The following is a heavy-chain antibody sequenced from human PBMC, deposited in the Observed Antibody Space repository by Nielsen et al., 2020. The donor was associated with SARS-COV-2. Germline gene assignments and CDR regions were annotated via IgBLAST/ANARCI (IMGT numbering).Heavy chain of an antibody. CDR2: INSDGSST. J-gene: IGHJ4*01. CDR1: AFTFSTYW. D-gene: IGHD2-2*01. CDR3: AKAGGVLVTAAKRYFDY. V-gene: IGHV3-74*01. Sequence: GGSLRLSCAASAFTFSTYWMHWVRQAPGKGLVWVSRINSDGSSTTYADSVKGRFTISRDNAKNTLYLQMNSLRAEDTAKYYCAKAGGVLVTAAKRYFDYWGQGTLVTVSS.